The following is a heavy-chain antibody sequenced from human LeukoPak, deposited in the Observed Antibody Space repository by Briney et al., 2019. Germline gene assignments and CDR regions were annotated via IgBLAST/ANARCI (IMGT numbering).Heavy chain of an antibody. CDR1: GYTFTSYA. V-gene: IGHV1-2*02. D-gene: IGHD4-17*01. CDR3: ASLTTPFDY. CDR2: INPNSGGT. J-gene: IGHJ4*02. Sequence: ASVKVSCKASGYTFTSYAMNWVRQAPGQGLEWMGWINPNSGGTNYAQKFQGRVTMTRDTSISTAYMELSRLRSDDTAVYYCASLTTPFDYWGQGTLVTVSS.